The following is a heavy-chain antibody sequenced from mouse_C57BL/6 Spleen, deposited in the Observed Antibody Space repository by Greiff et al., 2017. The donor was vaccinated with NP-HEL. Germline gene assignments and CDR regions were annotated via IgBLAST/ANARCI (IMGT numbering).Heavy chain of an antibody. CDR1: GYSFTDYN. D-gene: IGHD1-1*01. J-gene: IGHJ1*03. Sequence: VQLQQSGPELVKPGASVKISCKASGYSFTDYNMNWVKQSNGKSLEWIGVINPNYGTTSYNQKFKGKATLTVDQSSSTAYMQLNSLTSEDSAVYYCARGGYYGSRRDWYFDVWGTGTTVTVSS. CDR2: INPNYGTT. V-gene: IGHV1-39*01. CDR3: ARGGYYGSRRDWYFDV.